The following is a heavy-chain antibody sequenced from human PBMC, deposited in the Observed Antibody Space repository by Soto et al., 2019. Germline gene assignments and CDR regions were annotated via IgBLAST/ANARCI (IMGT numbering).Heavy chain of an antibody. CDR2: INPNSGGT. V-gene: IGHV1-2*04. Sequence: GASVKVSCKASGYTFTGYYMHWVRQAPGQGLEWMGWINPNSGGTNYAQKFQGWVTMTRDTSISTACMELSRLRSDDTAVYYCAGNSYDILTGYYYYGMDVWGQGTTVTVSS. D-gene: IGHD3-9*01. CDR1: GYTFTGYY. J-gene: IGHJ6*02. CDR3: AGNSYDILTGYYYYGMDV.